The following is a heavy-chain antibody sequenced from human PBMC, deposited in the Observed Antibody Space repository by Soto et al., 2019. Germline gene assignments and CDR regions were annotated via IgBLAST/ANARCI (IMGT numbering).Heavy chain of an antibody. CDR1: GFTFTNYA. V-gene: IGHV3-30*18. D-gene: IGHD1-1*01. CDR3: AKDAATTPYSYYYFAMEV. Sequence: QVQLVASGGGVVQPGRSLRLSCAASGFTFTNYAIHWVRQAPGKGLEWVAVISYDGRDQYYIDSVKGRFIASRDNSKYTLFLQMNSLRAEDTAVYYCAKDAATTPYSYYYFAMEVWGQGTTVTVS. CDR2: ISYDGRDQ. J-gene: IGHJ6*02.